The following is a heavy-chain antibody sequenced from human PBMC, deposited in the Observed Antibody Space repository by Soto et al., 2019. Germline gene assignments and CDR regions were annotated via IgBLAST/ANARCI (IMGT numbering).Heavy chain of an antibody. CDR1: GYTFTGYY. CDR2: INPNSGGT. CDR3: AREVGANRGNWFDP. J-gene: IGHJ5*02. V-gene: IGHV1-2*04. Sequence: ASVKVSCKASGYTFTGYYMHWVRQAPGQGLEWMGWINPNSGGTNYAQKFQGWVTMTRDTSISTAYMELSRLRSDDTAVYYCAREVGANRGNWFDPWGQGTLVTVSA. D-gene: IGHD1-26*01.